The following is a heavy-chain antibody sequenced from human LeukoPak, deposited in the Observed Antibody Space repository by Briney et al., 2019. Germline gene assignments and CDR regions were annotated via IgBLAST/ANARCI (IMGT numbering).Heavy chain of an antibody. CDR2: IIPIFGTA. J-gene: IGHJ6*03. D-gene: IGHD4-17*01. CDR3: ARDHPPTVTLYYYYYMDV. CDR1: EGTFSSYA. Sequence: ASVKVSCKASEGTFSSYAISWVRQAPGQGLEWMGRIIPIFGTANYAQKFQGRVTITADKSTSTAYMELSSLRSEDTAVYYCARDHPPTVTLYYYYYMDVWGKGTTVTVSS. V-gene: IGHV1-69*06.